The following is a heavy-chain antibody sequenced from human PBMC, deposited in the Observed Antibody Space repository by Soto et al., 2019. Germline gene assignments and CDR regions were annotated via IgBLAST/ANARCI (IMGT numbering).Heavy chain of an antibody. D-gene: IGHD1-1*01. J-gene: IGHJ6*02. CDR2: ISGSGGSI. CDR1: GFTFSTYA. CDR3: VKGYWKGDV. V-gene: IGHV3-23*01. Sequence: EVQLLESGGGLVQPGGSLRLSCAASGFTFSTYAMNWVRQAPGNGLEWVSAISGSGGSIHYADCVKGRFTISRDNSNNTLYLQMNSLRDEHTAVYHCVKGYWKGDVWGQGTTVTVSS.